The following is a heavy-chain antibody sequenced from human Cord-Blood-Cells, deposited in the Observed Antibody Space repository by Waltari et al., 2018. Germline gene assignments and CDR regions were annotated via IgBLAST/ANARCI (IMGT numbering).Heavy chain of an antibody. CDR1: GSPLRSQG. Sequence: QVPLVQAGAEGEKPGSSGEVSCKASGSPLRSQGYSWGRQRPGQGLEWMGGIIPIFGTANYAQKFQGRVTITADESTSTAYMELSSLRSEDTAVYYCARVIRLASGEDDAFDIWGQGTMVTVSS. CDR2: IIPIFGTA. V-gene: IGHV1-69*01. CDR3: ARVIRLASGEDDAFDI. D-gene: IGHD7-27*01. J-gene: IGHJ3*02.